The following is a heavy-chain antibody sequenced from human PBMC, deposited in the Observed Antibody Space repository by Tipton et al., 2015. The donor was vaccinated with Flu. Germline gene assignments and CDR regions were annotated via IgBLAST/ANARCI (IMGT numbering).Heavy chain of an antibody. D-gene: IGHD2-21*01. J-gene: IGHJ2*01. Sequence: GLVKPSETLSLTCTVPGGSISRYYWSWIRQPAGTGLEWIGRIYTSGNTNYNPSLKGRVTMSVDTPKSQFSLKLSSVTAADTAVYYCAGVSTYCGSDCYNTFHYYFDLWGRGTLVTVSS. CDR2: IYTSGNT. V-gene: IGHV4-4*07. CDR1: GGSISRYY. CDR3: AGVSTYCGSDCYNTFHYYFDL.